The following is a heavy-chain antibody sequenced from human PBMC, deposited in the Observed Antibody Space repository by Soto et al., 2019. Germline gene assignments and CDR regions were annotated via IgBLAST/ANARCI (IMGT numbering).Heavy chain of an antibody. D-gene: IGHD3-22*01. V-gene: IGHV1-18*01. CDR1: GHTFTSYG. CDR2: ISAYNGNT. CDR3: ARGGYYDSTPVAFDI. Sequence: ASVKVSCKASGHTFTSYGISWVRQAPGQGLEWMGWISAYNGNTNYAQKLQGRVTMTTDTSTSTAYMELRSLRSDDTAVYYCARGGYYDSTPVAFDIWGQGTMVTVSS. J-gene: IGHJ3*02.